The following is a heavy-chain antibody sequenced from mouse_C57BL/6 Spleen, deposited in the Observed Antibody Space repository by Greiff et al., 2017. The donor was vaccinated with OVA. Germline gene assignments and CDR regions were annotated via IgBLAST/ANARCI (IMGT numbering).Heavy chain of an antibody. CDR1: GFTFSSYG. V-gene: IGHV5-6*01. Sequence: EVNVVESGGDLVKPGGSLKLSCAASGFTFSSYGMSWVRQTPDKRLEWVATISSGGSYTYYPDSVKGRFTISRDNAKNTLYLQMSSLKSEDTAMYYCASDYDGFAYWGQGTLVTGSA. J-gene: IGHJ3*01. D-gene: IGHD2-4*01. CDR2: ISSGGSYT. CDR3: ASDYDGFAY.